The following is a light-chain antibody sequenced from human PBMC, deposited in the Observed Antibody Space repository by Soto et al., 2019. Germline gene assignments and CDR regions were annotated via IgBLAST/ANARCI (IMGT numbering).Light chain of an antibody. CDR2: DTS. CDR1: ENVRTF. CDR3: QQYGTSEII. Sequence: VLTQFPATLSFSPGERTTLSCRASENVRTFVHWYQQKPGQPPRLLIYDTSKRATGIPDRFSGSVSGTDFTLSISRVEPEDFAVFYCQQYGTSEIIFGQGTRLEIK. V-gene: IGKV3-11*01. J-gene: IGKJ5*01.